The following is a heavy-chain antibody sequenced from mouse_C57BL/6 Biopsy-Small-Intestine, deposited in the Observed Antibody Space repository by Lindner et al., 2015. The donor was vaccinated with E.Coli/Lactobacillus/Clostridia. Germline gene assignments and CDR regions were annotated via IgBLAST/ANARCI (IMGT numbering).Heavy chain of an antibody. CDR1: GGLFSSYS. D-gene: IGHD2-10*01. Sequence: SVKVSCKASGGLFSSYSINWVRQAPGQGLEWMGWINTNTGGTKYAQKFQGRVTMTRDTSISMAYMEFNSLKSDDTAIYYCARSTYGGTYYLDYWGQGTLVSVSS. CDR2: INTNTGGT. J-gene: IGHJ4*01. CDR3: ARSTYGGTYYLDY. V-gene: IGHV1S55*01.